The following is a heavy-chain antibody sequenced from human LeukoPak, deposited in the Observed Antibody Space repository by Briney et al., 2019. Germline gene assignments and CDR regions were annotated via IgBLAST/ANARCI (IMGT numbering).Heavy chain of an antibody. CDR3: ARGDIATVTTNGGWFDP. CDR2: IYYSGST. D-gene: IGHD4-17*01. CDR1: GGSISSYY. V-gene: IGHV4-59*12. J-gene: IGHJ5*02. Sequence: TSETLSLTCTVSGGSISSYYWSWIRQPPGKGLEWIGYIYYSGSTNYNPSLKSRVTISVDTSKNQFSLKLSSVTAADTAVYYCARGDIATVTTNGGWFDPWGQGTLVTVSS.